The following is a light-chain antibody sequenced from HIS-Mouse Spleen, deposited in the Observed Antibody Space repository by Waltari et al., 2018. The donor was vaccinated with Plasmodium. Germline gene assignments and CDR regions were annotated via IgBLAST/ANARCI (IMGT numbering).Light chain of an antibody. V-gene: IGKV3-15*01. Sequence: EIVMTQSPATLSVSQGERATLTCRASQGVSSNLAWYQQKPGQAPRLLIYGASTRATGIPARFSGSGSGTEFTLTISSLQSEDFAVYYCQQYNNWPPITFGQGTRLEIK. CDR2: GAS. CDR1: QGVSSN. CDR3: QQYNNWPPIT. J-gene: IGKJ5*01.